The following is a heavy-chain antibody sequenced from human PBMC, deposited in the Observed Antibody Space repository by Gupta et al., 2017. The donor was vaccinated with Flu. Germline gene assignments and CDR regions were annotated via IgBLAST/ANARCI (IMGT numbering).Heavy chain of an antibody. J-gene: IGHJ4*02. Sequence: QVQLQESGPGLVKPSQTLSLTCTVSGGSISSGGYYWSWIRQHPGKGLEWIAYIYYNGNTYYNPSLKSRVTISVDTSKNQFSLKVNSVTAADTGVYYCARSDDYRDSYYFDYWGQGTLVTVSS. CDR2: IYYNGNT. CDR1: GGSISSGGYY. V-gene: IGHV4-31*03. CDR3: ARSDDYRDSYYFDY. D-gene: IGHD4-17*01.